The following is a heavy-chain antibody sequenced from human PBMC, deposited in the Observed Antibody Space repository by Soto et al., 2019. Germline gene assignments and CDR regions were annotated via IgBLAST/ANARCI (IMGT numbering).Heavy chain of an antibody. V-gene: IGHV3-53*01. CDR3: ARVGRYYDFWSGYPEAHYYYYGMDV. J-gene: IGHJ6*02. CDR2: IYSGGST. D-gene: IGHD3-3*01. CDR1: GSTVSSNY. Sequence: GGSLRLSCAASGSTVSSNYMSWVRQAPGKGLEWVSVIYSGGSTYYADSVKGRFTISRDNSKNTLYLQMNSLRAEDTAVYYCARVGRYYDFWSGYPEAHYYYYGMDVWGQGTTVTVSS.